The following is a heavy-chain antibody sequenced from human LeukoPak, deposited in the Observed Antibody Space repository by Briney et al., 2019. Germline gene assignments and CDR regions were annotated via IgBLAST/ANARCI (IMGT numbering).Heavy chain of an antibody. V-gene: IGHV4-38-2*01. CDR2: IYHSGST. D-gene: IGHD2-2*01. CDR3: ARVDIVVVPAASQYYFDY. Sequence: KPSETLSLTCAVSGYSISSGYYWGWIRQPPGKGLEWIGSIYHSGSTYYNPSLKSRVTISVDTSKNQFSLKLSSVTAADTAVYYCARVDIVVVPAASQYYFDYWGQGTLVTVSS. J-gene: IGHJ4*02. CDR1: GYSISSGYY.